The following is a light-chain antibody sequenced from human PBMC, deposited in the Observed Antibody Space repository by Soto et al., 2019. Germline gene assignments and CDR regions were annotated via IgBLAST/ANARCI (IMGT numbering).Light chain of an antibody. CDR3: SSYTNINTRACV. V-gene: IGLV2-14*01. J-gene: IGLJ1*01. Sequence: QSALAQPASVSGSPGQSITISCTGSSSDIGSYNYVCWYQQRPGKAPKLIIYEVTDRPSGVSNRFSGSKSGNTASLTISGLQAEDEAEYYCSSYTNINTRACVFGTGTKLTVL. CDR1: SSDIGSYNY. CDR2: EVT.